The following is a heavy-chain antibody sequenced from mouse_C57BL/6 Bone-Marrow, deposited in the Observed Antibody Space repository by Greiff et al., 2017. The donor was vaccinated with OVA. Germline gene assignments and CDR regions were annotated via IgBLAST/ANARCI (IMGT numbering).Heavy chain of an antibody. V-gene: IGHV1-76*01. J-gene: IGHJ4*01. CDR1: GYTFTDYY. D-gene: IGHD1-1*01. Sequence: VQLVESGAELVRPGASVKLSCKASGYTFTDYYINWVKQRPGQGLEWIARIYPGSGNTYYNEKFKGKATLTAEKSSSTAYMQLSSLTSEDSAVYFCAREPYIYYGSSSYYAMDYWGQGTSVTVSS. CDR3: AREPYIYYGSSSYYAMDY. CDR2: IYPGSGNT.